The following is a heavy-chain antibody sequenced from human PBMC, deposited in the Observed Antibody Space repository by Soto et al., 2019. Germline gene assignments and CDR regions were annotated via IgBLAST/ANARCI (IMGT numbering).Heavy chain of an antibody. CDR2: ISGSGGSP. V-gene: IGHV3-23*01. Sequence: GGSLRLSCAASGFTFSSYWMSWVRQAPGKRLEWVSAISGSGGSPYYADSVKGRFTISRDNYKKTLYLQMNSLRAEDTAVYYCALDYYGSGSYPNDAFDIWGQGTMVTVSS. J-gene: IGHJ3*02. D-gene: IGHD3-10*01. CDR3: ALDYYGSGSYPNDAFDI. CDR1: GFTFSSYW.